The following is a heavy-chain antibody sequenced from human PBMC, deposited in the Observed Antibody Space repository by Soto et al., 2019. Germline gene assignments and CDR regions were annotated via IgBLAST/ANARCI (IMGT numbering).Heavy chain of an antibody. CDR1: GFTFSSYA. CDR3: AKDRGLRFLEWLPGLNWFDP. D-gene: IGHD3-3*01. CDR2: ISGSGGST. V-gene: IGHV3-23*01. Sequence: EVQLLESGGGLVQPGGSLRPSCAASGFTFSSYAMSWVRQAPGKGLEWVSAISGSGGSTYYADSVKGRFTISRDNSKNTLYLQMNSLRAEDTAVYYCAKDRGLRFLEWLPGLNWFDPWGQGTLVTVSS. J-gene: IGHJ5*02.